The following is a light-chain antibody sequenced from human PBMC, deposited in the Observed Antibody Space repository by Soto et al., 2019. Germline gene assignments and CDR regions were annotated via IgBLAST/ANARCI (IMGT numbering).Light chain of an antibody. Sequence: EIVLTQSPGTLSLSPGERATLSCRASQTVSSNYLAWYQQKPGQAPRLLIYAASTRATGIPARFSGSGSGTEFTLTISSLQSEDFAVYYCQQYNNWPRTFGHGTKVDIK. CDR2: AAS. CDR1: QTVSSN. J-gene: IGKJ1*01. V-gene: IGKV3-15*01. CDR3: QQYNNWPRT.